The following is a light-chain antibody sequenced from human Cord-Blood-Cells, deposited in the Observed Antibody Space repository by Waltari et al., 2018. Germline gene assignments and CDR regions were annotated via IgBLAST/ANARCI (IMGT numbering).Light chain of an antibody. Sequence: DIQMNQSPSSLSASVGDRVTITCRASQRSSSYLNWYQQKPGKAPKLLIYAASSLQSGVPSRFSGSGSGTDFTLTISSLQPEDFATYYCQQSYSTPYTFGQGTKLEIK. J-gene: IGKJ2*01. CDR1: QRSSSY. CDR3: QQSYSTPYT. CDR2: AAS. V-gene: IGKV1-39*01.